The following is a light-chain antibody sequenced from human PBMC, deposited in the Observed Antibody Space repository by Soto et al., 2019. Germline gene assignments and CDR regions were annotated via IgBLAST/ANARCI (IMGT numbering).Light chain of an antibody. CDR3: QQYKNWPPLT. CDR2: GAS. Sequence: EIVMTQSPATLSVSPGERATLSCRASQSVSGQLAWYQQKPGQAPRLLIYGASTRATGIPARFSGSGSGTEFTITISSLQSEDFAVYYCQQYKNWPPLTFGGGTKVEIK. J-gene: IGKJ4*01. V-gene: IGKV3-15*01. CDR1: QSVSGQ.